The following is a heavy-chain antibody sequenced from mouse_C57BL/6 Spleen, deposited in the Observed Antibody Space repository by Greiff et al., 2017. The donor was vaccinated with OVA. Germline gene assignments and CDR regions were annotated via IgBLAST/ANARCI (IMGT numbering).Heavy chain of an antibody. V-gene: IGHV14-2*01. CDR3: ARMGRYFDY. CDR2: IDPEDGET. Sequence: EVQLQESGAELVKPGASVKLSCTASGFNIQDYYMHWVKQRTEQGLEWIGRIDPEDGETKYAPNFQGKATITADTSSNTAYLQLSSLTSEDTAVYYCARMGRYFDYWGQGTTLTVSS. D-gene: IGHD4-1*01. CDR1: GFNIQDYY. J-gene: IGHJ2*01.